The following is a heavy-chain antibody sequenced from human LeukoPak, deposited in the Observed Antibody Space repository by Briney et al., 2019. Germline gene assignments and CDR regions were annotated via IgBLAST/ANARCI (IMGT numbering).Heavy chain of an antibody. CDR1: GFTFSRYA. Sequence: PGGSLRLSCSASGFTFSRYAMHWVRAPPGKGLEYVSSITNNGRSTYYADSVKGRYTISRDNSKNTLYLQMSSLRAEDTAVYYCASTYSYDSSGYYPFDYWGQGTLVTVPS. CDR2: ITNNGRST. J-gene: IGHJ4*02. CDR3: ASTYSYDSSGYYPFDY. V-gene: IGHV3-64D*06. D-gene: IGHD3-22*01.